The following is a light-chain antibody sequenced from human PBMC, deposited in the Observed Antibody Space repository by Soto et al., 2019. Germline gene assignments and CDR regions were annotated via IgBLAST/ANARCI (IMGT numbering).Light chain of an antibody. CDR2: GAS. V-gene: IGKV3-20*01. CDR3: QHFGNSLWT. J-gene: IGKJ1*01. Sequence: EIVLTQSPGTLSLSPGERATLSCRASQSVDSRFLAWYQQKPGQAPRLLIYGASSRATGIPDRFSGSGSGTDFTLTISRMEPEDFAVYFCQHFGNSLWTFGQGTKVEI. CDR1: QSVDSRF.